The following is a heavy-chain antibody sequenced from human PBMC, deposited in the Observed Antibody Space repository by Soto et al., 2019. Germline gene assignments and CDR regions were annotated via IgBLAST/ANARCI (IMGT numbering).Heavy chain of an antibody. Sequence: LSLTCSVSGVSVISGGHYWNWIRQFPGKGLEWIGYIYHSGGGYYNPSLKSRASMSVDTSKNEFSLRLASVTAADTAAYFCARDPAAKVDRDYFDYWGQGALVTVSS. V-gene: IGHV4-31*03. CDR1: GVSVISGGHY. CDR2: IYHSGGG. CDR3: ARDPAAKVDRDYFDY. J-gene: IGHJ4*02.